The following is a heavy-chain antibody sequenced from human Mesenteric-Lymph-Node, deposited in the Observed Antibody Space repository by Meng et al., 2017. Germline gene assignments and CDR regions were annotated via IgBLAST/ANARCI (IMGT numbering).Heavy chain of an antibody. CDR2: ISGSGGST. Sequence: GESLKISCAASGFTFSSYAMSWVRQAPGKGLEWVSAISGSGGSTYYADSVKGRFTISRDNSKNTLYLQMNSLRAEDTAVYYCARDPAHGEEYGLDVWGQGTTVTVSS. J-gene: IGHJ6*02. CDR1: GFTFSSYA. V-gene: IGHV3-23*01. CDR3: ARDPAHGEEYGLDV. D-gene: IGHD3-10*01.